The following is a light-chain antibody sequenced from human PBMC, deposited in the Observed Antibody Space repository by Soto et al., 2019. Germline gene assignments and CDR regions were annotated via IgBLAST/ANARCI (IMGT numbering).Light chain of an antibody. J-gene: IGKJ4*01. CDR3: QQYDRWPPLT. CDR2: GAS. V-gene: IGKV3-15*01. Sequence: EIVMTQSPATLSVSPGERATLSCRASHSVSSSLAWYQQRPGQAPMLLIYGASTRATGIPARFSGSGSGTEFSLTISSLQYEDFAVYYFQQYDRWPPLTFGGGTKVEIK. CDR1: HSVSSS.